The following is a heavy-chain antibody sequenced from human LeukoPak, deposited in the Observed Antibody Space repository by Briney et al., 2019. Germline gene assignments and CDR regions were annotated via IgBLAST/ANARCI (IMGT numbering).Heavy chain of an antibody. Sequence: GGSLRLSCAASGFTFSSYAMSWVRQAPGKGLEWGPAISGSGGSTYYADSVKGRFTISRDNSKNTLYLQMNSLRAEDTAVYYCAKDRLGYCSSTSCRPYGMDVWGKGTTVTVSS. CDR2: ISGSGGST. J-gene: IGHJ6*04. D-gene: IGHD2-2*01. CDR1: GFTFSSYA. CDR3: AKDRLGYCSSTSCRPYGMDV. V-gene: IGHV3-23*01.